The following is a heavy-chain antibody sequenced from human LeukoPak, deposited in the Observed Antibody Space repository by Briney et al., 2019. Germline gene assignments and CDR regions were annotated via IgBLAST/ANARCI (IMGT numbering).Heavy chain of an antibody. V-gene: IGHV4-59*01. CDR2: IYYSGST. CDR3: AREAEFSSSPTWFDP. D-gene: IGHD6-13*01. J-gene: IGHJ5*02. CDR1: GGSISSYY. Sequence: PSETLSLTCTVSGGSISSYYWSWIRQPPGKGLEWIGYIYYSGSTNYNPSLKSRVTISVDTSKNQFSLKLSSVTAADTAVYYCAREAEFSSSPTWFDPWGQGTLVTVSS.